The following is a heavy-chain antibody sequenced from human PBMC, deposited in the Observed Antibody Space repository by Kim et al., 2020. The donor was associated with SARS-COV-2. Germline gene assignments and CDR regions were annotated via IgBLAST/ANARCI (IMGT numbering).Heavy chain of an antibody. CDR1: GGSISSSSYY. J-gene: IGHJ4*02. V-gene: IGHV4-39*01. CDR3: ARQFRGNSPLFDY. Sequence: SETLSLTCTVSGGSISSSSYYWGWIRQPPGKGLEWIGSISYSGSTYYNPSLKSRVTISVDTSKNQFSLKLNSVTAADTAVYYCARQFRGNSPLFDYCGQGTLFTVSS. CDR2: ISYSGST. D-gene: IGHD3-10*01.